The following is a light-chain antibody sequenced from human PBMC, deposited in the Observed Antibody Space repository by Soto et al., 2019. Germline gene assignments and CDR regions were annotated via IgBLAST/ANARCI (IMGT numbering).Light chain of an antibody. CDR1: QSVSSN. Sequence: EIMMTQSPGTLSASPGERATLSCRASQSVSSNLAWYQQKPGRAPRLLIYAVSTRATGIPARFRGSGSGTEFTLTISSLQSEDFAVYYCQQYNKWPLTFGQGTKVEIK. J-gene: IGKJ1*01. V-gene: IGKV3-15*01. CDR3: QQYNKWPLT. CDR2: AVS.